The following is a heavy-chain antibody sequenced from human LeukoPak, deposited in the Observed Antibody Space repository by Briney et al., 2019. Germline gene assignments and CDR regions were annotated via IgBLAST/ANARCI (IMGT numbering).Heavy chain of an antibody. J-gene: IGHJ4*02. Sequence: GGSLRLSCAASGFTFDDYGMSWVRQAPGKGLEWVSGISNSGGSTNDADSVKGRFTISRDNSKKTLYLQMNSLRAEDTAVYYCAKGVLMGDDAGLFDYWGQGTLVTVSS. CDR1: GFTFDDYG. CDR2: ISNSGGST. D-gene: IGHD3-16*01. CDR3: AKGVLMGDDAGLFDY. V-gene: IGHV3-23*01.